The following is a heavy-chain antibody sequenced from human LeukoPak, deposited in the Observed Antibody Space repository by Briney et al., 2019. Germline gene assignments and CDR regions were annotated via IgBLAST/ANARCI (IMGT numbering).Heavy chain of an antibody. CDR1: GFTFSSYS. D-gene: IGHD6-13*01. J-gene: IGHJ4*02. V-gene: IGHV3-7*01. CDR3: ARDFAAAVG. Sequence: GGSLRLSCAASGFTFSSYSMTWVRQAPGKGLEWVANIKQDGSETHYVDSVRGRFIVSRDNAKNSVFLQMNSLRVEDTAIYYCARDFAAAVGWGQGTLVTVSS. CDR2: IKQDGSET.